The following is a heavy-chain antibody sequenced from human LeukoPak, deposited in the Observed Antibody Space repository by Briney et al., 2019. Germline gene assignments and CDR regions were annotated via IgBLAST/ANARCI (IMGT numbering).Heavy chain of an antibody. CDR1: GFTFRSHS. Sequence: GGSLRLSCAASGFTFRSHSMSWVRQAPGKGLEWVSTIGGGGESTYYADSVKGRFTISRDNSKNTVYLQMNSLRAEDTAVYYCAKVLSGSQDYWGQGTLVTVFS. CDR2: IGGGGEST. CDR3: AKVLSGSQDY. V-gene: IGHV3-23*01. D-gene: IGHD1-26*01. J-gene: IGHJ4*02.